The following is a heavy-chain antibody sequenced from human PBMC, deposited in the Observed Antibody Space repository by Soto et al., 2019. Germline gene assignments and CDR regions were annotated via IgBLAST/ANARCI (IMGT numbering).Heavy chain of an antibody. Sequence: QVQLQESGPGLVKPSETLSLTCTVSGGSISSYYWSWIRQPPGKGLEWIGYIYYSGSTNYNPSLKSRVTISVDTSKNQFSLKLSSVTAADTAVYYCARVWGGAFDIWGQGTMATVSS. V-gene: IGHV4-59*01. J-gene: IGHJ3*02. CDR1: GGSISSYY. CDR3: ARVWGGAFDI. D-gene: IGHD3-10*01. CDR2: IYYSGST.